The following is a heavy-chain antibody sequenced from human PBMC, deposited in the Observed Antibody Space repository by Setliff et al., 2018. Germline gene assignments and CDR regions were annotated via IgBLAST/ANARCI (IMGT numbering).Heavy chain of an antibody. D-gene: IGHD2-21*01. CDR1: GLNFNNYA. CDR2: ISGNSGST. Sequence: GESLKISCVVSGLNFNNYAMSWVRQAPGKGLEWVSGISGNSGSTYYAASVKGRFTISRDNSKNSLSLQMNSLRTEDTAIYFCAKDFLEVGIALHGMDVWGQGTTVTVS. V-gene: IGHV3-23*01. CDR3: AKDFLEVGIALHGMDV. J-gene: IGHJ6*02.